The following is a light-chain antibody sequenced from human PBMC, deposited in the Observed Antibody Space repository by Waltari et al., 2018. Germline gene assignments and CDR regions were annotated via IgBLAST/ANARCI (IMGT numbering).Light chain of an antibody. CDR1: TSNIGNEF. V-gene: IGLV1-51*01. Sequence: QSVLTQPPSVSATPGQKVTISCSGSTSNIGNEFVSWYQQLPGTVPKLLVYATYKRPSGIPDRFSGSKSGTSATLDITGLQTGDEAHYYCGAWDTSLTAYVFGTGTEVTVL. CDR2: ATY. J-gene: IGLJ1*01. CDR3: GAWDTSLTAYV.